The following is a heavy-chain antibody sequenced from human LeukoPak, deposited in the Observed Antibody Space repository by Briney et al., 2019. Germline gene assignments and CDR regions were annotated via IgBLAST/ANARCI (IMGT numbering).Heavy chain of an antibody. Sequence: GGSLRLSCAASGFTFSSYSMNWVRQAPGKGLEWVSYISSSSSTIYYADSVKGRFTISRDNAKNSLYLQMNSLRAEDTAVYYCARDASYCSSTSCYSYMDVWGKGTTVTVSS. CDR3: ARDASYCSSTSCYSYMDV. CDR1: GFTFSSYS. D-gene: IGHD2-2*01. V-gene: IGHV3-48*01. J-gene: IGHJ6*03. CDR2: ISSSSSTI.